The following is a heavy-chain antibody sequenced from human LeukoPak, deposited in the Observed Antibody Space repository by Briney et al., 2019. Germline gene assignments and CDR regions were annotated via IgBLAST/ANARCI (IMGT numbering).Heavy chain of an antibody. Sequence: ASVKVSCKSSGYTFSNYGITWVRQAPGQGLEWMGWISAYNGYTSYAQKVQGRVTMTTDTSTSTAYMELRSLRSDDSAVYYCARYSYGYNWFDPWGQGTLVTVSS. V-gene: IGHV1-18*01. J-gene: IGHJ5*02. CDR2: ISAYNGYT. CDR3: ARYSYGYNWFDP. CDR1: GYTFSNYG. D-gene: IGHD5-18*01.